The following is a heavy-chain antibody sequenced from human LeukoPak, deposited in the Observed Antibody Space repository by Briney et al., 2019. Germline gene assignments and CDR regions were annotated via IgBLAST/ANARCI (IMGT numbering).Heavy chain of an antibody. J-gene: IGHJ4*02. CDR1: GFTFSSYA. CDR2: ISYDGSNK. Sequence: GGSLRLSCAASGFTFSSYAMHWVRQAPGKGLEWVAVISYDGSNKYYADSVKGRFTISRDNSKNTLYLQMNSLRAEDTAVYYCARDSGSYSSDYWGQGTLVTVTS. CDR3: ARDSGSYSSDY. D-gene: IGHD1-26*01. V-gene: IGHV3-30-3*01.